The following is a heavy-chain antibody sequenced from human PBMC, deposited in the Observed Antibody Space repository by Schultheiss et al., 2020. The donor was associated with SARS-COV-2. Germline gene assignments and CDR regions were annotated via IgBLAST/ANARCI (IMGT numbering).Heavy chain of an antibody. CDR3: ARGGWERPFDY. CDR1: GFTFRDYY. Sequence: GGSLRLSCVASGFTFRDYYMTWIRQAPGKGLEWVSHISGSGGNTKYADSLKGRFTVSRDNAENSLYLQMNSLRAEDTAVYYCARGGWERPFDYWGQGTLVTVSS. J-gene: IGHJ4*02. D-gene: IGHD1-26*01. V-gene: IGHV3-11*06. CDR2: ISGSGGNT.